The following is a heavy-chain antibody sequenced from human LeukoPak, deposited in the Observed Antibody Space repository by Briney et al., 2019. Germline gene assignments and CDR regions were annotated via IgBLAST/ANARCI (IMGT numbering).Heavy chain of an antibody. Sequence: GGSLRLSCAASRFTFRSYWMSWVRQAPGKGLEWVANIKQDGSERYYVDSVKGRFTISRDNAKNLVYLRLNSLRVEDTAVYYCARDGGPFDSWGQGTLVTVSS. CDR2: IKQDGSER. CDR3: ARDGGPFDS. CDR1: RFTFRSYW. D-gene: IGHD2-15*01. V-gene: IGHV3-7*03. J-gene: IGHJ4*02.